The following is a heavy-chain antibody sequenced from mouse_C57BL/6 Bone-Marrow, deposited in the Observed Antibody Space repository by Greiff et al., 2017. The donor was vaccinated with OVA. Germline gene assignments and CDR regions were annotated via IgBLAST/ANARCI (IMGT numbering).Heavy chain of an antibody. J-gene: IGHJ4*01. CDR3: ARLYRFYYGRAMDY. CDR2: IYPGGGYT. V-gene: IGHV1-63*01. D-gene: IGHD1-1*01. CDR1: GYTFTNYW. Sequence: QVQLQQSGAELVRPGTSVKMSCKASGYTFTNYWIGWAKQRPGHGLEWIGDIYPGGGYTNYNEKFKGKATLTADKSSSTAYMQFSSLTSEDSAIYYCARLYRFYYGRAMDYWGQGTSVTVSS.